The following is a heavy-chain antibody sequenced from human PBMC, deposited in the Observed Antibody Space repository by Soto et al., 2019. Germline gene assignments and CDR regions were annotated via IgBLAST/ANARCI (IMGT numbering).Heavy chain of an antibody. Sequence: GGSLRLSCAASGFRFNDFYMDWVRQAPGKGLEWVGRSRNKNNNFSTQYAASVEGRFTISRHESQNIPFLHMNSLKVEDTAIYYCALNYYGLDVLGQGATVTVSS. CDR1: GFRFNDFY. CDR2: SRNKNNNFST. CDR3: ALNYYGLDV. V-gene: IGHV3-72*01. J-gene: IGHJ6*02.